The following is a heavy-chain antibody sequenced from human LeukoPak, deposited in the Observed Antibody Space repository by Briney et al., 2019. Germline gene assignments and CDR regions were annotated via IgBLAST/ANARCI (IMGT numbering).Heavy chain of an antibody. D-gene: IGHD5-12*01. J-gene: IGHJ4*02. CDR1: GFTFSSYW. CDR2: INSDGSST. CDR3: AKGRGYELPLDN. Sequence: GGSLRLSCAASGFTFSSYWMHWVRQAPGKGLVWVSRINSDGSSTSYADSVKGRFTISRDNAKNTLYLQMNSLRAEDTALYYCAKGRGYELPLDNWGQGTLVTVSS. V-gene: IGHV3-74*01.